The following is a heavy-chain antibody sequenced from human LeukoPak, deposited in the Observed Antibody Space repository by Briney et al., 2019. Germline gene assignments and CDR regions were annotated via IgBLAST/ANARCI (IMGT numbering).Heavy chain of an antibody. Sequence: GGSLRLSCAASGFTFSSYSMNWVRQAPGKGLEWVSSISSSSSYIYYADSVMGRFTISRDNAKNSLYLQMNSLRAEDTAVYYCAREPAGYYKGFDYWGQGTLVTVSS. D-gene: IGHD3-9*01. CDR1: GFTFSSYS. J-gene: IGHJ4*02. CDR3: AREPAGYYKGFDY. CDR2: ISSSSSYI. V-gene: IGHV3-21*01.